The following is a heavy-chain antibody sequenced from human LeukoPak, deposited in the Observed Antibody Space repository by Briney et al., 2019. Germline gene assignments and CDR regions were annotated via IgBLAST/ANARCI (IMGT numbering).Heavy chain of an antibody. V-gene: IGHV3-7*03. J-gene: IGHJ6*02. Sequence: GGSLRLSCAPSGFTFSRYWMGCVRQAPGKGLEWVANIKQDGSEKYYVDSVKGRYTISRDNAKNSLYLQMNSLRAEDTVVYYGARDRATDSSGYMNGMDVWGQGTTVTASS. CDR2: IKQDGSEK. CDR1: GFTFSRYW. D-gene: IGHD3-22*01. CDR3: ARDRATDSSGYMNGMDV.